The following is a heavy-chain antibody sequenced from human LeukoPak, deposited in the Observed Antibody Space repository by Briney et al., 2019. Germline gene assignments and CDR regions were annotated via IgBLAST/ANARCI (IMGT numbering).Heavy chain of an antibody. CDR3: ARDLNREDFDY. CDR2: IWLDGSAT. Sequence: GGSLRLSCVASGFTFSSYGMHWVRQAPGKGLEWVAIIWLDGSATYYGDSVKGRFTVSRDNSSNTLYLQMNSLRVEDTAVYYCARDLNREDFDYWGQGTLVAVSS. CDR1: GFTFSSYG. J-gene: IGHJ4*02. V-gene: IGHV3-33*08. D-gene: IGHD1-14*01.